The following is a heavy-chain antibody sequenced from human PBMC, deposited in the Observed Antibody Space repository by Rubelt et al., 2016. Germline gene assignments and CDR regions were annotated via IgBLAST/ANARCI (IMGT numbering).Heavy chain of an antibody. Sequence: GGGVVQPGRSLRLSCAASGFTFTNYWMHWVRQAPGKGLVWVSRINSNGNSTTYADLLKGRFTISRDNAKNSLYLQMSSLRAEDTALYYCARGAPGNYYFDCRGQGTLVTVSS. J-gene: IGHJ4*02. D-gene: IGHD1-14*01. CDR3: ARGAPGNYYFDC. CDR2: INSNGNST. V-gene: IGHV3-74*03. CDR1: GFTFTNYW.